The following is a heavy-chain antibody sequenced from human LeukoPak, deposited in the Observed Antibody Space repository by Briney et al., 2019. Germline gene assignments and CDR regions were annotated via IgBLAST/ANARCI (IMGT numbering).Heavy chain of an antibody. Sequence: PGGSLRLSCAASGFTFSNYEMNWVRQAPGKGLEWVSYISSSGSTIYYADSVKGRFTISRDNAKSSLYLQMNSLRAEDTAVYYCARDPYSGSYGADYYYMDVWGKGTTVTISS. CDR1: GFTFSNYE. J-gene: IGHJ6*03. CDR2: ISSSGSTI. CDR3: ARDPYSGSYGADYYYMDV. V-gene: IGHV3-48*03. D-gene: IGHD1-26*01.